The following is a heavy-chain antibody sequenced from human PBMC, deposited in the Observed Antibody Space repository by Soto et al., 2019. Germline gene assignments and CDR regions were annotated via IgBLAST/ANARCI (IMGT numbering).Heavy chain of an antibody. V-gene: IGHV4-31*03. CDR2: IYYSGST. CDR3: ARGRATREAILDY. CDR1: GGSISSGGYY. J-gene: IGHJ4*02. Sequence: KSSETLSLTCTVSGGSISSGGYYWSWIRQHPGKGLEWIGYIYYSGSTYYNPSLKSRVTISVDTSKNQFSLKLSSVTAADTAVYYCARGRATREAILDYWGQGTLVTVSS.